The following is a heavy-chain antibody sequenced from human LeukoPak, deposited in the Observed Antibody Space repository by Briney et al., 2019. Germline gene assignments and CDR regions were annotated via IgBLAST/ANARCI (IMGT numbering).Heavy chain of an antibody. CDR2: IETGGAST. CDR3: ASHRGIAAAGTLDY. CDR1: GFTFSSYG. V-gene: IGHV3-23*05. Sequence: GGSLRLSCAASGFTFSSYGMSWVRQAPGKGLEWVSAIETGGASTYYADSVKGRFSISRDNSKNTLYLQMNSLRAEDTALYYCASHRGIAAAGTLDYWGQGTLVTVSS. D-gene: IGHD6-13*01. J-gene: IGHJ4*02.